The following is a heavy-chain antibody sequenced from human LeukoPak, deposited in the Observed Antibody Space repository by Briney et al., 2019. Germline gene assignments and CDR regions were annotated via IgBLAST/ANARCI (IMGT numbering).Heavy chain of an antibody. CDR1: GFTFSSYG. CDR3: AKDGSSWNFDY. Sequence: GGSLRLSCAASGFTFSSYGMHWVRQAPGKGLEWVAFISYDGSNKYYADSVKGRFTISRDNSKNTLYLQMNSLRADDTGVYYCAKDGSSWNFDYWGQGTLVTVSS. V-gene: IGHV3-30*18. CDR2: ISYDGSNK. J-gene: IGHJ4*02. D-gene: IGHD6-13*01.